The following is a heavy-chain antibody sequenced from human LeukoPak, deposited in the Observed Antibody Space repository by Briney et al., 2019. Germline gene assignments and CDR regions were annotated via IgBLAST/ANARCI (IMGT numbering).Heavy chain of an antibody. CDR2: IYTSGST. Sequence: PSQTLSLPCTVSGGSISSGSYYWSWIRQPAGKGLEWIGRIYTSGSTNYNPSLKSRVTISVDTSKNQFSLKLSSVTAADTAVYYCARSLLSGSYFGWFDPWGQGTLVTVSS. J-gene: IGHJ5*02. CDR1: GGSISSGSYY. CDR3: ARSLLSGSYFGWFDP. V-gene: IGHV4-61*02. D-gene: IGHD1-26*01.